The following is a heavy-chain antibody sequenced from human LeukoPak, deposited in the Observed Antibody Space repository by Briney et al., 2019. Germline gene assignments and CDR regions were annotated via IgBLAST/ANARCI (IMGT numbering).Heavy chain of an antibody. CDR1: GFTFSSYA. V-gene: IGHV3-30*03. J-gene: IGHJ4*02. D-gene: IGHD3-22*01. Sequence: PGGSLRLSCAASGFTFSSYAMSWVRQAPGKGLEWVAVVLYDGSMQYYADSVKGRFTASRDNSKNTLYLRVSSLRVDDTAVYYCARDPRGPTGYDSSARDTFDYWGQGTLVTVSS. CDR3: ARDPRGPTGYDSSARDTFDY. CDR2: VLYDGSMQ.